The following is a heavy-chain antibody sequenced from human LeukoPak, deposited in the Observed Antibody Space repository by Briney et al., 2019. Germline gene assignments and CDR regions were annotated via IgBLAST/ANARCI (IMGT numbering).Heavy chain of an antibody. D-gene: IGHD3-9*01. Sequence: GGSLRLSCAASGFTFSSYSMNWVRQAPGKGLEWVSAISGSGGSTYYADSVKGRFTISRDNSKNTLYLQMNSLRAEDTAVYYCAKTTSYDIFDVGLDPWGQGTLVTVSS. J-gene: IGHJ5*02. CDR2: ISGSGGST. CDR3: AKTTSYDIFDVGLDP. V-gene: IGHV3-23*01. CDR1: GFTFSSYS.